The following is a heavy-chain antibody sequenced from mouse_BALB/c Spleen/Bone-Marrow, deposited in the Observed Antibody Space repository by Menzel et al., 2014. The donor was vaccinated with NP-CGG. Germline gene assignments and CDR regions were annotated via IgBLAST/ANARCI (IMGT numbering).Heavy chain of an antibody. J-gene: IGHJ4*01. CDR2: IWRGGST. CDR1: GFSLTSYG. CDR3: AKVGYDVGYYAMDY. Sequence: VMLVESGPGLVQPSQRLSITCTVSGFSLTSYGVHWVRQSPGKGLEWLGVIWRGGSTDYNAAFMSRLSITKDNSKSQVFFKMNSLQADDTAIYYCAKVGYDVGYYAMDYWGQGTSVTVSS. D-gene: IGHD2-2*01. V-gene: IGHV2-5*01.